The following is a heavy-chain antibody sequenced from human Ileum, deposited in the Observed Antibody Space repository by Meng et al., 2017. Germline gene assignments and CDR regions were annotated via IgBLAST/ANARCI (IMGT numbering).Heavy chain of an antibody. CDR3: AHSPQGYFDY. Sequence: QITLKETGPALVTATQTLTLTCNFSGFSLATSGVSVAWIRQPPGEALELLALIYWDDDKRYSPSLKNRLAITKDTSKNQVVLTMTNMDPMDTGTYYCAHSPQGYFDYWGPGTLVTVSS. V-gene: IGHV2-5*02. CDR1: GFSLATSGVS. J-gene: IGHJ4*02. CDR2: IYWDDDK.